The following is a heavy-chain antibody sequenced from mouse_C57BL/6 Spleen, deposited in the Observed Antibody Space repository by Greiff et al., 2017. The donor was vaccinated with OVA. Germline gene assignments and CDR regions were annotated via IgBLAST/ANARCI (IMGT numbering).Heavy chain of an antibody. J-gene: IGHJ4*01. CDR2: INPSNGGT. D-gene: IGHD1-1*01. CDR3: ARSPLYYGSSYGAMDY. V-gene: IGHV1-22*01. CDR1: GYTFTDYN. Sequence: VQLQQSGPELVKPGASVKMSCKASGYTFTDYNMHWVKQSHGKSLEWIGYINPSNGGTSYNQKFKGKATLTVNKSSSTAYMELRSLTSEDSAVYYCARSPLYYGSSYGAMDYWGQGTSVTVSS.